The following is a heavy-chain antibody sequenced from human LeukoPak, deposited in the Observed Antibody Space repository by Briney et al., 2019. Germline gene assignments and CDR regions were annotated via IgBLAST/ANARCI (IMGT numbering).Heavy chain of an antibody. CDR1: GFIFSNFA. CDR3: ARDRRSPHSAYDWGHLDS. V-gene: IGHV3-23*01. Sequence: PGGSLGLSCAASGFIFSNFAMSWVRQAPGKGLEWVSVISGSGGTTYSADSVKGRFTISRDNSKNTLYLQMNSLRAEDTAAYYCARDRRSPHSAYDWGHLDSWGQGTLVAVSS. J-gene: IGHJ4*02. CDR2: ISGSGGTT. D-gene: IGHD5-12*01.